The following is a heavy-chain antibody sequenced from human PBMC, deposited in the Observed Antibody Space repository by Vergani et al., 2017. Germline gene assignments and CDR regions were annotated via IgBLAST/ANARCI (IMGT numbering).Heavy chain of an antibody. CDR2: ISGTGGFT. Sequence: EVQLLESGGDLVQSGGSLRISCAASGFSFKDCAMSWVRQAPGKGLEWVSGISGTGGFTYYADSVKGRFTISRDNSKNTLYLEMSSLRADDTAVYYCAKSASVSMSLPNWFESWGQGTHVTVS. D-gene: IGHD3-22*01. J-gene: IGHJ5*01. CDR1: GFSFKDCA. V-gene: IGHV3-23*01. CDR3: AKSASVSMSLPNWFES.